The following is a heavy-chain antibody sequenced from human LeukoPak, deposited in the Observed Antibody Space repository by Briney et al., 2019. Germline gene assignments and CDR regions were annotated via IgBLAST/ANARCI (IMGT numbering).Heavy chain of an antibody. Sequence: PGGSLRLSCAASGFTFSSYSMNWVRQAPGKGLEWVSSISSSSSYIYYADSVKGRFTIARDNAKNSLYLQMNSLRAEDTAVYYCARDIDLGSGPQNFDYWGQGTLVTVSS. CDR2: ISSSSSYI. D-gene: IGHD2-15*01. J-gene: IGHJ4*02. V-gene: IGHV3-21*01. CDR1: GFTFSSYS. CDR3: ARDIDLGSGPQNFDY.